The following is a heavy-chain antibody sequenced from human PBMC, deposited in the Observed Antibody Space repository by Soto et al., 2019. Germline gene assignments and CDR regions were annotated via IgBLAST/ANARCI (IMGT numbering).Heavy chain of an antibody. J-gene: IGHJ4*02. Sequence: QVQLVQSGAEVKKPGSSVKVSCKASGGTFSSYAISWVRQAPGQGLEWMGGIMPIFGTANYAQKFQGRVTITADEFTSTAYMELSSLRSEDTAVYYCARDGGDCSGGSCYTVVRGPWSLWGQGTLVTVSS. CDR3: ARDGGDCSGGSCYTVVRGPWSL. V-gene: IGHV1-69*01. D-gene: IGHD2-15*01. CDR2: IMPIFGTA. CDR1: GGTFSSYA.